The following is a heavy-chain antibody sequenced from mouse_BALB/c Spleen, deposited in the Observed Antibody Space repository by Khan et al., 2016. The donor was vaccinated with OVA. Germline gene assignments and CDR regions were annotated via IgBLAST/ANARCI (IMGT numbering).Heavy chain of an antibody. CDR3: ARQPYYHYNVMDY. V-gene: IGHV2-6-1*01. Sequence: QKESGPGLVAPSQSLSITCTISGFSLTNYGVHWVRQPPGKGLEWLVVIWSDGSTTYNSALKSRLTISKDNSKSQVFLKMNSLQTDDTAMYFCARQPYYHYNVMDYWGQGTSVTVSS. J-gene: IGHJ4*01. CDR2: IWSDGST. D-gene: IGHD2-10*01. CDR1: GFSLTNYG.